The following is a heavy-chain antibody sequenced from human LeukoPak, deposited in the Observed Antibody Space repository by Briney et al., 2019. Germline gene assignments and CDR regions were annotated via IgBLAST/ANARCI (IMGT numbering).Heavy chain of an antibody. CDR2: TYYSGSP. CDR3: ARQGLETYYYDSSGYYPDY. CDR1: GGSISSSSYY. V-gene: IGHV4-39*01. Sequence: SETLSLTCTVSGGSISSSSYYWGWIRQPPGKGLEWIGRTYYSGSPYYNPSLKSRVTISVDTSKNQFSLKLSSVTAADTAVYYCARQGLETYYYDSSGYYPDYWGQGTLVTVSS. J-gene: IGHJ4*02. D-gene: IGHD3-22*01.